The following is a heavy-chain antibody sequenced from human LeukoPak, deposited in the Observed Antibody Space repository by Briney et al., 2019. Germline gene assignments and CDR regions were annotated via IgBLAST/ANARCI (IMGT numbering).Heavy chain of an antibody. D-gene: IGHD1-26*01. J-gene: IGHJ4*02. V-gene: IGHV3-23*01. CDR3: AKVVGATTRGYFDY. Sequence: GGSLRLSCAASGFTFSSYAMSWVRQAPGKGLEWVSTISGSGGSTYYAGSVKGRFTISRDNSKNTLYLQMNSLRAEDTAVYYCAKVVGATTRGYFDYWGQGTLVTVSS. CDR1: GFTFSSYA. CDR2: ISGSGGST.